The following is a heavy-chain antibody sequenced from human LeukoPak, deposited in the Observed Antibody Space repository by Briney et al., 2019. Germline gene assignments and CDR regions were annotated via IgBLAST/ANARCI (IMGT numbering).Heavy chain of an antibody. Sequence: GGSLRLSCADSGFTFNSYWMSWVRQAPGKGLEWVSALTASGTAINTYYAGSVKGRFTISRDSSKNTLYLQMNSLRTEDTAIYHCAKRAVTCDYWGQGTLVTVSS. J-gene: IGHJ4*02. CDR2: LTASGTAINT. V-gene: IGHV3-23*01. D-gene: IGHD4-17*01. CDR3: AKRAVTCDY. CDR1: GFTFNSYW.